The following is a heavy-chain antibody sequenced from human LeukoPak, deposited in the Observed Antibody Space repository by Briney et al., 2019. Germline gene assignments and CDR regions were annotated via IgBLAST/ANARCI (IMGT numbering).Heavy chain of an antibody. CDR2: INPSGGST. J-gene: IGHJ4*02. Sequence: ASVKVSCKASGYTLTSYYMHWVRQAPGQGLEWMGIINPSGGSTSYAQKFQGRVTMTRDMSTSTVYMELSSLRSEDTAVYYCARGRAVSKWELTLDYRGQGTLVTVSS. D-gene: IGHD1-26*01. CDR1: GYTLTSYY. CDR3: ARGRAVSKWELTLDY. V-gene: IGHV1-46*01.